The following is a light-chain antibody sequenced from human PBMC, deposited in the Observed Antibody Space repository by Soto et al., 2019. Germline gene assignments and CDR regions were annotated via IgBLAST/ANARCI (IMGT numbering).Light chain of an antibody. CDR2: SVT. CDR1: SSDIGGYDY. J-gene: IGLJ1*01. CDR3: CSYAGSYTYV. V-gene: IGLV2-11*01. Sequence: QSALTQPPSASGSPGQSVTISCTGTSSDIGGYDYVSWHQQYPGKAPKLLLSSVTKRPSGVPDRFSGSKSGNTASLTISGLQAEDEADYYCCSYAGSYTYVFGTGTKLTVL.